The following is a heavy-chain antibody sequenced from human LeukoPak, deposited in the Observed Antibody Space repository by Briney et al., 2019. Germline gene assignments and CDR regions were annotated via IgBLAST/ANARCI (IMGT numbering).Heavy chain of an antibody. Sequence: SETLSLTCTVSGGSISSYYWSWIRQPPGKGLEWIGYIYYSGSTNYNPSLKSRVTISVDTSKNQFSLKLSSVTAADTAVYYCARERDSGLNFDLWDRGTLVTVSS. D-gene: IGHD3-22*01. CDR3: ARERDSGLNFDL. CDR2: IYYSGST. CDR1: GGSISSYY. V-gene: IGHV4-59*01. J-gene: IGHJ2*01.